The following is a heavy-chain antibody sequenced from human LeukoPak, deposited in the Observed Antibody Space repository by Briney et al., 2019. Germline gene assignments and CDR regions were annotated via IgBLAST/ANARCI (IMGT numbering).Heavy chain of an antibody. CDR3: ARDPEGYFDY. CDR1: GGSFSGYY. V-gene: IGHV4-34*01. Sequence: SETLSLTCAVYGGSFSGYYWSWIRQPPGKGLEWIGEINHSGSTNYNPSLKSRVTISVDTSKNQFSLKLSSVTAADTAVYYCARDPEGYFDYWGQGTLVTVSS. J-gene: IGHJ4*02. CDR2: INHSGST.